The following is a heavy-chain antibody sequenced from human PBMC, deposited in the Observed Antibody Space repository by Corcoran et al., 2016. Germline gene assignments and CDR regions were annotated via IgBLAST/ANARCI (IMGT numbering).Heavy chain of an antibody. D-gene: IGHD6-13*01. Sequence: QVQLQESGPGLVKPSETLSLTCTVSGYSISSGYYWGWIRQPPGKGLEWIGSIYHSGSTSYNPSLKSRVPISVDTSKNQFSLKLSSVTAADTAGYYCARARKDSRSANYFDYWGQGTRVTVSS. CDR1: GYSISSGYY. CDR3: ARARKDSRSANYFDY. J-gene: IGHJ4*02. CDR2: IYHSGST. V-gene: IGHV4-38-2*02.